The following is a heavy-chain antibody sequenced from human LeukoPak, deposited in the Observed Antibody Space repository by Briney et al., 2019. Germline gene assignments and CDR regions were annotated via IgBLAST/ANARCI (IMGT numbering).Heavy chain of an antibody. CDR3: ARESVTGYFDWLLD. CDR2: IYYSGNT. V-gene: IGHV4-61*01. J-gene: IGHJ4*02. Sequence: SETLSLTCTVSGGSVSSGSYYWTWVRQPPGKGLEWIGNIYYSGNTNYNPSLNSRVTISVDTSKTQFSLRLSSVTAADTAVYYCARESVTGYFDWLLDWGQGTLVTVSS. D-gene: IGHD3-9*01. CDR1: GGSVSSGSYY.